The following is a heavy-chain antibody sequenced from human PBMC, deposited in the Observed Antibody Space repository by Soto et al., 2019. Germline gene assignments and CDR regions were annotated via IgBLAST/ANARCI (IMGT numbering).Heavy chain of an antibody. V-gene: IGHV3-74*01. CDR3: VRDGGSSSYIFYY. D-gene: IGHD6-6*01. J-gene: IGHJ4*02. Sequence: GGSLRLSCAASGFTFSDSWMHWVRQAPGKGLVWVSRVDNDGNSTSYADYVKGRFTISRDNAKNTLYLQMNSLRAEDTAVYYCVRDGGSSSYIFYYWGQGTLVTVSS. CDR2: VDNDGNST. CDR1: GFTFSDSW.